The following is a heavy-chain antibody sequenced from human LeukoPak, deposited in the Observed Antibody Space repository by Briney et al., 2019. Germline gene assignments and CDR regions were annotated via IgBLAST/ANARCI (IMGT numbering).Heavy chain of an antibody. D-gene: IGHD1-1*01. Sequence: PSETLSLTCTVSGGSISSTNYYWGWIRQPPGKGLEWIGSIYYSGSTYYNPSLKSRLTIPLDTSKNQFSLRLSSVTAADTAFYYCARRYNWNDRWDWGQGTLVTVSS. CDR1: GGSISSTNYY. J-gene: IGHJ4*02. V-gene: IGHV4-39*07. CDR3: ARRYNWNDRWD. CDR2: IYYSGST.